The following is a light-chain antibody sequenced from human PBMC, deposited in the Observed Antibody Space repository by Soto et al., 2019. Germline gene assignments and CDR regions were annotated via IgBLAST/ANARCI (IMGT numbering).Light chain of an antibody. CDR1: QSISSW. V-gene: IGKV1-5*01. CDR3: KQYNSYSLT. Sequence: DIQMTQSPSTLSASVGDRVTITCRASQSISSWLAWYQQKPGKAHKLLIYDAYSLESGVPSRFSGSGSGTEFTLTIRSLQPDDFATYYCKQYNSYSLTFGGGTKVDIK. J-gene: IGKJ4*01. CDR2: DAY.